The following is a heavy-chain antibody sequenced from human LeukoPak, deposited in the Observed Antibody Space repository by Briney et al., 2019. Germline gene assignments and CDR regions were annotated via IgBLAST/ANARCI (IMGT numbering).Heavy chain of an antibody. D-gene: IGHD6-13*01. CDR1: GFTFSSYS. CDR3: ARDQAAAQNDY. J-gene: IGHJ4*02. CDR2: ISSSSSTI. Sequence: GGSLRLSCAASGFTFSSYSMNWVRQAPGKGLEWVSYISSSSSTIYYADSVKGRFTISRDNAKNSLYLQMNSLRAEDTAVYYCARDQAAAQNDYWGQGNLVTVSS. V-gene: IGHV3-48*04.